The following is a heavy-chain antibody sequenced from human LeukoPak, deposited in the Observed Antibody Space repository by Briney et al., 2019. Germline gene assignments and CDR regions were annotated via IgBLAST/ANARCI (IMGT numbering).Heavy chain of an antibody. V-gene: IGHV4-34*01. D-gene: IGHD6-6*01. CDR1: GGSFSGYY. CDR2: INHSGST. CDR3: ARAPRAARAYFDY. Sequence: KTSETLSLTCAVYGGSFSGYYWSWIRQPPGKGLEWIGEINHSGSTNYNPSLKSRVTTSVDTSKNQFSLKMSSVTAADTAVYYCARAPRAARAYFDYWGQGTLVTVSS. J-gene: IGHJ4*02.